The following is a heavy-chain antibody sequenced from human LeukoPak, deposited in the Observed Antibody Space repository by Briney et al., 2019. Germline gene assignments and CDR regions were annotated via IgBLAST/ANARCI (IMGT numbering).Heavy chain of an antibody. V-gene: IGHV3-7*01. Sequence: GGSLRLSCAASGFTFSSYWMSWVRQAPGKGLEWVANIKQDGSEKYYVESLKRRFTISRDNAKNSLYLQMNSLRSEHTSPGLEXXXXXXTPSGYYYYMDVWGKGTTVTVSS. CDR3: XXXXXXTPSGYYYYMDV. CDR1: GFTFSSYW. J-gene: IGHJ6*03. D-gene: IGHD2-15*01. CDR2: IKQDGSEK.